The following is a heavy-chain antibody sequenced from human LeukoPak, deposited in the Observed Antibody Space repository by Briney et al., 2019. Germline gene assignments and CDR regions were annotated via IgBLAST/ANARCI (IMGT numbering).Heavy chain of an antibody. CDR2: ISYDGSNK. Sequence: PGGSLRLSCAAPGFTVSSNYMSWVRQAPGKGLEWVAVISYDGSNKYYADSVKGRFTISRDNSKNTLYLQMNSLRAEDTAVYYCAKDQLSSGYYYGRFDYWGQGTLVTVSS. CDR3: AKDQLSSGYYYGRFDY. V-gene: IGHV3-30*18. CDR1: GFTVSSNY. J-gene: IGHJ4*02. D-gene: IGHD3-22*01.